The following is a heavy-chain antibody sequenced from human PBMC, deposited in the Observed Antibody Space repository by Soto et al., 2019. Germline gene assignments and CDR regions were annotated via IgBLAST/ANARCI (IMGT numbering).Heavy chain of an antibody. CDR3: ARDAAEINSYYIDF. CDR2: INRRGVT. CDR1: GFDFSSHD. Sequence: EVQMVEFGGGLVQPGGSLRLSCVASGFDFSSHDMNWVRQAPGKGLEWIAYINRRGVTHYADSAEGRFTISRDNAQNSLFLQMLSLRDEDTAVYYCARDAAEINSYYIDFWGQGALVTVSS. J-gene: IGHJ4*02. V-gene: IGHV3-48*02. D-gene: IGHD3-16*01.